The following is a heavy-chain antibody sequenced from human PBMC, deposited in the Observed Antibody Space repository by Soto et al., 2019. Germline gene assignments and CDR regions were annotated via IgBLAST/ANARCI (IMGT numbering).Heavy chain of an antibody. CDR1: GYTFTSYG. CDR3: ARRQWLVGGYYYGMDV. V-gene: IGHV1-18*01. Sequence: QVQLVQSGAEVKKPGASVKDSCKASGYTFTSYGISWVRQAPGQGLEWMGWTSAYKGNTNYAQKLQGRVTMTTDTSTRTAYMELRSLRSDDTAVYYCARRQWLVGGYYYGMDVWGQGTTVTVSS. D-gene: IGHD6-19*01. CDR2: TSAYKGNT. J-gene: IGHJ6*02.